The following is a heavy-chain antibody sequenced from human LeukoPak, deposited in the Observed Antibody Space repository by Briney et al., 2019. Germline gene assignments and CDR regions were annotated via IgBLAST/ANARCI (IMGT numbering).Heavy chain of an antibody. J-gene: IGHJ5*02. CDR2: IYYSGST. V-gene: IGHV4-59*01. D-gene: IGHD2-2*01. Sequence: PSETLSLTCTVSGGSISSYYWSWIRQPPGKGLEWIGYIYYSGSTNYNPSLKSRVTISVDTSKNQFSLKLSSVTAADTAVYYCARRYCSSTSCYPFDPWGQGTLVTVSP. CDR1: GGSISSYY. CDR3: ARRYCSSTSCYPFDP.